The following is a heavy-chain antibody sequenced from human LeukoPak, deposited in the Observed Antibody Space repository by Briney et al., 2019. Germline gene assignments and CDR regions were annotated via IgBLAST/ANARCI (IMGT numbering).Heavy chain of an antibody. CDR3: ARDGEYSSSWYRRYYFDY. CDR2: ISSSSSYI. Sequence: GGSLRLSCAASGFTFSSYSMNWVRQGPGKGLEWVSSISSSSSYIYYADSVKGRFTISRDNAKNSLYLQMNSLRAEDTAVYYCARDGEYSSSWYRRYYFDYWGQGTLVTVSS. D-gene: IGHD6-13*01. V-gene: IGHV3-21*01. J-gene: IGHJ4*02. CDR1: GFTFSSYS.